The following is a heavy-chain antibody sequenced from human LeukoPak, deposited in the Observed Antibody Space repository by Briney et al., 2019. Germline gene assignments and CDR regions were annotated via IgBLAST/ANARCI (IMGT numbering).Heavy chain of an antibody. Sequence: SQTLSLTCGISGDSVSSNSAAWNWIRQSPSRGLEWLGRTYYRSKWYNDYVISVKSRITINPDTSKNQFSLQLNSVTPEDTAVYYCARDYDPLDAFDIWGQGTMVTVSS. D-gene: IGHD3-22*01. V-gene: IGHV6-1*01. CDR3: ARDYDPLDAFDI. CDR1: GDSVSSNSAA. J-gene: IGHJ3*02. CDR2: TYYRSKWYN.